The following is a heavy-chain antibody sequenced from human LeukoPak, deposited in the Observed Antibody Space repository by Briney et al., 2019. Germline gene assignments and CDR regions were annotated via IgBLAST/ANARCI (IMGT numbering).Heavy chain of an antibody. Sequence: GGSLRLSCAASGFTFSSYGMHWVRQAPGKGLEWVANIKQDGSEKYYVDSVKGRFTISRDNAKNSLYLQMNSLRAEDTAVYYCARDFPRGYSSQYYFDYWGQGTLVTVSS. D-gene: IGHD6-13*01. CDR3: ARDFPRGYSSQYYFDY. CDR1: GFTFSSYG. CDR2: IKQDGSEK. V-gene: IGHV3-7*01. J-gene: IGHJ4*02.